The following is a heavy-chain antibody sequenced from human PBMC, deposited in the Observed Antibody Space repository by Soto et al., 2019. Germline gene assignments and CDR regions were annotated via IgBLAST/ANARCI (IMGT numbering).Heavy chain of an antibody. CDR1: GGTFSSYA. CDR2: IIPIFGTA. V-gene: IGHV1-69*13. J-gene: IGHJ6*02. CDR3: ARCVLLPPNYYYSGMDV. Sequence: EASVKVSCKASGGTFSSYAISWGRQAPGQRLEWMGGIIPIFGTANYAQKVQGRVTITADESTSTAYMELSSLRSEDTAVYYCARCVLLPPNYYYSGMDVWGQGTTVTVSS.